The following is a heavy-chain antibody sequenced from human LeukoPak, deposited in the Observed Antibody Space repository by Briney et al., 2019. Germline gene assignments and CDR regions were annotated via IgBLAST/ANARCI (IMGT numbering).Heavy chain of an antibody. CDR3: ATQGYDILTGYYY. CDR1: GFTFSSYW. CDR2: IKQDGSEK. D-gene: IGHD3-9*01. J-gene: IGHJ4*02. Sequence: GGYLRLSCAASGFTFSSYWMSWVRQAPGKGLEWVANIKQDGSEKYYVDSVKGRFTISRDNAKNSLYLQMNSLRAEDTAVYYCATQGYDILTGYYYWGQGTLVTVSS. V-gene: IGHV3-7*01.